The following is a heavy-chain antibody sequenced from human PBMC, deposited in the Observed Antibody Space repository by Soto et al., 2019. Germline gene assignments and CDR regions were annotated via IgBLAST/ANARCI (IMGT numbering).Heavy chain of an antibody. J-gene: IGHJ3*02. CDR2: ISGSGGST. CDR3: AKDLLYDDYTWGSYRYTGDAFDI. V-gene: IGHV3-23*01. D-gene: IGHD3-16*02. CDR1: GFTFSSYA. Sequence: HPGGSLRLSCAASGFTFSSYAMSGVRQAPGKGLEWVSAISGSGGSTYYADSVKGRFTISRDNSKNTLYLQMNSLRAEDTAVYYCAKDLLYDDYTWGSYRYTGDAFDIWGQGTMVTVSS.